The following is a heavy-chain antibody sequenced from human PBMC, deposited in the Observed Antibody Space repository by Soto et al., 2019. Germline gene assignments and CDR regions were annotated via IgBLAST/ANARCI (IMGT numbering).Heavy chain of an antibody. CDR1: GFTFSSYA. V-gene: IGHV3-30-3*01. CDR3: AREIYDFWSGSELYYYGMDV. D-gene: IGHD3-3*01. CDR2: ISYDGSNK. Sequence: GGSLRLSCAASGFTFSSYAMHWVRQAPGKGLEWVAVISYDGSNKYYADSVKGRFTISRDNSKNTLYLQMNSLRAEDTAVYYCAREIYDFWSGSELYYYGMDVWGQGTTVTVSS. J-gene: IGHJ6*02.